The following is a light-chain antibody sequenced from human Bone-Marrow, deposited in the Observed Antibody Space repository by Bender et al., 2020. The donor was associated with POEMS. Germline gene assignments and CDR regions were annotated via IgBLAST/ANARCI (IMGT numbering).Light chain of an antibody. CDR1: DLRSEA. J-gene: IGLJ1*01. V-gene: IGLV3-21*03. CDR3: QVWHSSTRRYV. Sequence: SYVLTQAPSVSVVPGKTARITCGGSDLRSEAVHWYQQRPGRAPRLIRSADTDRPSGIPERIYASASGNTATLTIDDVEAGDEADYFGQVWHSSTRRYVFGPGTKVIVL. CDR2: ADT.